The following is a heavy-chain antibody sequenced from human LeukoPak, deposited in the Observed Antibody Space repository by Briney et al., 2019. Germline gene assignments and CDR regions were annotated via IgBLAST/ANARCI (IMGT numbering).Heavy chain of an antibody. D-gene: IGHD6-6*01. CDR3: AREFNSSGSGFDP. CDR2: MNPHSGYN. V-gene: IGHV1-8*01. J-gene: IGHJ5*02. CDR1: GYTFTNYD. Sequence: VASVKVSCRASGYTFTNYDINWVRQATGQGLEWMGWMNPHSGYNGYAQKFQGRVTMTRNTSISTAYMELSSLTSDGTAVYSCAREFNSSGSGFDPWSQGTLVTVSS.